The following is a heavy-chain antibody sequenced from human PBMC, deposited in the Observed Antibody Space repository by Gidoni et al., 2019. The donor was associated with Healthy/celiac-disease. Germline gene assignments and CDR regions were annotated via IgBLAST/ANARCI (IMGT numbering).Heavy chain of an antibody. CDR1: GFTFSSYA. V-gene: IGHV3-23*01. CDR2: ISGSGGST. CDR3: AKGGGGYCGGDCYLDV. Sequence: EVQLLESGGGLVQPGGSLRLSCAASGFTFSSYAMSWVRQAPGKGLEWVSAISGSGGSTYYADSVKGRFTISRDNSKNTLYLQMNSLRAEDTAVYYCAKGGGGYCGGDCYLDVWGQGTTVTVSS. D-gene: IGHD2-21*02. J-gene: IGHJ6*02.